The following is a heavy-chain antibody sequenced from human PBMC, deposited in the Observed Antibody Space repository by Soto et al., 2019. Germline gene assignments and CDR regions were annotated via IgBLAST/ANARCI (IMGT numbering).Heavy chain of an antibody. D-gene: IGHD4-4*01. CDR2: ISGSGGST. V-gene: IGHV3-23*01. J-gene: IGHJ4*02. CDR3: AKTYSNSFFGY. CDR1: GFTFSSYA. Sequence: GGSLRLSCAASGFTFSSYAMSWVRQAPGKGLEWVSAISGSGGSTYYADSVKGRFTISRDNSKNTLYLQMNGLRAEDTAVYYCAKTYSNSFFGYWGQGTLVTVSS.